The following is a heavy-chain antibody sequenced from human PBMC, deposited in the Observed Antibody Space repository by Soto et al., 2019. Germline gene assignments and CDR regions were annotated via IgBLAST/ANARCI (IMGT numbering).Heavy chain of an antibody. CDR3: ARGTYVDY. V-gene: IGHV1-18*01. J-gene: IGHJ4*02. Sequence: QVHLVQSGAEVKKPGASVKVSCKGSGYGFTTYGITWVRPAPGQGLEWMAWISAHNGNTNYAQKLQGRVTVTRDTSTSTADMELRSLRSDDTAVYYCARGTYVDYWGQGALVTVSS. CDR1: GYGFTTYG. CDR2: ISAHNGNT. D-gene: IGHD3-16*01.